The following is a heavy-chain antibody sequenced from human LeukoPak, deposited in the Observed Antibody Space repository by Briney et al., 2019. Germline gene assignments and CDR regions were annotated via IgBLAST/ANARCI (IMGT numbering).Heavy chain of an antibody. CDR1: GFTFEDHG. Sequence: GRSLRLSCAASGFTFEDHGMHWVRQAPGKGLEWVSSISWSGDRLGYADAVKGRFTISRDNAKNSLFLQMNSLRVEDTALYYCAKDLGGSATTVWGQGTLVTVSS. V-gene: IGHV3-9*01. CDR3: AKDLGGSATTV. J-gene: IGHJ4*02. CDR2: ISWSGDRL. D-gene: IGHD2-2*01.